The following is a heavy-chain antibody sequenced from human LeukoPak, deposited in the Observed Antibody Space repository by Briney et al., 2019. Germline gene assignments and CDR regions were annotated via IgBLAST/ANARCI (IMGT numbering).Heavy chain of an antibody. V-gene: IGHV1-18*04. J-gene: IGHJ4*02. CDR3: ARVASSDCSTATCFAFDY. CDR1: GYTFTNYA. D-gene: IGHD2-2*01. CDR2: ISTYNGNT. Sequence: ASVKVSCKASGYTFTNYAISWVRQAPGQGLEWMGWISTYNGNTNYAQKLQGRVTMTTDTSTSTAYMELRSLSSDDTAVYYCARVASSDCSTATCFAFDYWGQGTLVTVSS.